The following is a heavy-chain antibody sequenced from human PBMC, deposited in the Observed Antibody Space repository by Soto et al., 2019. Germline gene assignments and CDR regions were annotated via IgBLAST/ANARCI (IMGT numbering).Heavy chain of an antibody. CDR1: GFSFSDNL. V-gene: IGHV1-3*01. J-gene: IGHJ3*01. CDR3: ARDIRSVGPRANDAFDV. D-gene: IGHD4-17*01. Sequence: QVQLGQSGAEVRKPGASVNISCRASGFSFSDNLINWVRQAPGQSLEWMGWINPDNGNTRYSHTFQGRVTISRHSSASIAYVEVSELTSEDTAVYYCARDIRSVGPRANDAFDVWGQGTVVTVSS. CDR2: INPDNGNT.